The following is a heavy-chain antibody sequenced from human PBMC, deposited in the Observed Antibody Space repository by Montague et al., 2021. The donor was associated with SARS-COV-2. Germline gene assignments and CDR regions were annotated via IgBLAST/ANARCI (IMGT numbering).Heavy chain of an antibody. CDR2: ISHDESNH. D-gene: IGHD1-26*01. CDR3: AREGYRSGSFYIDY. CDR1: RLPFNGYA. J-gene: IGHJ4*01. Sequence: SLRLSCAASRLPFNGYAMHWVRQAPGKGLEWLTFISHDESNHRCADSVQGRFTISRDNSKNTLYLQMDSLRPEDTAVYYCAREGYRSGSFYIDYWGQGTLVTVSS. V-gene: IGHV3-30*04.